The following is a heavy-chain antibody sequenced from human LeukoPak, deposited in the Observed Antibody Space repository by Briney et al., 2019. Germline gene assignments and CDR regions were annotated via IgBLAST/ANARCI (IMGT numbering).Heavy chain of an antibody. J-gene: IGHJ4*02. D-gene: IGHD3/OR15-3a*01. CDR1: GFTFSSFE. Sequence: GGSLRLSCAASGFTFSSFEMNWVRQAPGKGLEWVSIISSGGGHPYYGDSVKGRFTISRDNANNLLYLQMNSLRVEDTAVYYCATVGSGATVLDSFDYWGQGTLVTVYS. CDR3: ATVGSGATVLDSFDY. CDR2: ISSGGGHP. V-gene: IGHV3-21*06.